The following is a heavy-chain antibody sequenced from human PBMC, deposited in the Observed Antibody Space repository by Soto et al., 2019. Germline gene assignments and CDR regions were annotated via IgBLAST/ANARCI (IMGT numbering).Heavy chain of an antibody. D-gene: IGHD4-4*01. CDR3: ARRDNYNLDS. V-gene: IGHV5-51*01. CDR1: GYKFTSQW. Sequence: GESLKISCKGSGYKFTSQWIGWVRQMPGKGLEWMGIIYPDDSDTRYSPSFQGQVTISADKSISTAYLQWSSLKASDTAIYYCARRDNYNLDSCGQGTLVTVSS. CDR2: IYPDDSDT. J-gene: IGHJ4*02.